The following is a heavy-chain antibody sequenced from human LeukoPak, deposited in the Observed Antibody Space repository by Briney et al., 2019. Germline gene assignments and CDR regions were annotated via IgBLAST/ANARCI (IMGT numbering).Heavy chain of an antibody. Sequence: ASVMVSCKASGYTFNSYDINWVRQATGQGLEWMGWMNPNTGNTGYGERFQGRVTMTRDNSISTAYMELNSLTSEDTAVYYCARGGAGTYYKRDGWFDPWGQGTVVTVSS. CDR1: GYTFNSYD. CDR3: ARGGAGTYYKRDGWFDP. D-gene: IGHD3-10*01. V-gene: IGHV1-8*01. J-gene: IGHJ5*02. CDR2: MNPNTGNT.